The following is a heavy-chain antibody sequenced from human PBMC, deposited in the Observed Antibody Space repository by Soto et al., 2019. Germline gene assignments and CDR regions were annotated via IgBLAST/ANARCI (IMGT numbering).Heavy chain of an antibody. D-gene: IGHD3-10*01. CDR3: AKPLWFGELLSYTFDY. V-gene: IGHV3-30*18. CDR2: ISYDGSNK. CDR1: GFTFSSYG. Sequence: TGGSLRLSCAASGFTFSSYGMHWVRQAPGKGLEWVAVISYDGSNKYYADSVKGRFTISRDNSKNTLYLQMNSLRAEDTAVYYCAKPLWFGELLSYTFDYWGQGTLVTVSS. J-gene: IGHJ4*02.